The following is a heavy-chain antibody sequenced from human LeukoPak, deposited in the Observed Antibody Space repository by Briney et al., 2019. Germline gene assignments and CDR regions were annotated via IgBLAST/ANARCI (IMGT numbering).Heavy chain of an antibody. Sequence: ASVKVSCKASGYTFTGYYMHWVRQAPGQGLERMGWINPNSGGTNYAQKFQGRVTMTRDTSISTAYMELSRLRSDDTAVYYCARDKDYYDSSGYYGYDAFDIWGQGTMVTVSS. J-gene: IGHJ3*02. V-gene: IGHV1-2*02. CDR2: INPNSGGT. CDR1: GYTFTGYY. CDR3: ARDKDYYDSSGYYGYDAFDI. D-gene: IGHD3-22*01.